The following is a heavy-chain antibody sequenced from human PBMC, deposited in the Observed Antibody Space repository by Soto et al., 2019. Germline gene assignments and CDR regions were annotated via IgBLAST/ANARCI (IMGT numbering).Heavy chain of an antibody. J-gene: IGHJ3*02. D-gene: IGHD3-10*01. V-gene: IGHV1-2*04. Sequence: ASVKVSCKASGYTFTGYYMHWVRQAPGQGLEWMGWINPNSGGTNYAQKFQGWVTMTRDTSISTAYMELSRLRSDDTAVYYCARGATSSRRYYGLGTVSGAFDIWGQETMVTVS. CDR2: INPNSGGT. CDR3: ARGATSSRRYYGLGTVSGAFDI. CDR1: GYTFTGYY.